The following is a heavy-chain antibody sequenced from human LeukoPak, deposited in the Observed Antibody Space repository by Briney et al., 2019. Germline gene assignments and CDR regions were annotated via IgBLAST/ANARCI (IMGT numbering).Heavy chain of an antibody. CDR3: ARTSMIVVYLPDY. J-gene: IGHJ4*02. CDR1: GYTFTSYG. Sequence: GAPVKVSCKASGYTFTSYGISWVRQAPGQGLEWMGWISGYNGDTNYAQKLQGRVTMTTDTSTSTAYMELRSLRSDDTALYYCARTSMIVVYLPDYWGQGTLVTVSS. D-gene: IGHD3-22*01. V-gene: IGHV1-18*01. CDR2: ISGYNGDT.